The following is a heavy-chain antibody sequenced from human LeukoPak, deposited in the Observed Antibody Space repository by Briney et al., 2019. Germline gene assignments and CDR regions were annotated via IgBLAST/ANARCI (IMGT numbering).Heavy chain of an antibody. CDR3: AARGVYTSGNYFHPFYFDS. V-gene: IGHV1-2*02. J-gene: IGHJ4*02. CDR2: INPKTGDT. CDR1: EYTFSGNY. D-gene: IGHD3-10*01. Sequence: ASVKVSCKASEYTFSGNYLHWVRQAPGQGPEWMGRINPKTGDTSYVQKFQGRVTMTWDTSISTAYMELTRLNSDDTAVYYCAARGVYTSGNYFHPFYFDSWGQGALVTVSS.